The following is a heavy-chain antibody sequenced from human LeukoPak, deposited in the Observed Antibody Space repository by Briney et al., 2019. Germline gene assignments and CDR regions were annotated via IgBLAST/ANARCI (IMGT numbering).Heavy chain of an antibody. CDR2: IGAYNGNT. J-gene: IGHJ6*02. Sequence: GASVKVSCKASGYTFTSYGISWVRQAPGQGLEWMGWIGAYNGNTNYAQKLQGRVTMTTDTSTSTAYMELRSLRSDDTAVYYCASSLYYYYYGMDVWGQGTTVTVSS. CDR1: GYTFTSYG. V-gene: IGHV1-18*01. CDR3: ASSLYYYYYGMDV.